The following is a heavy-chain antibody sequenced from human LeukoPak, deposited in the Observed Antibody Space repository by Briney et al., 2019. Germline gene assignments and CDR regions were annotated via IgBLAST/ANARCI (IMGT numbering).Heavy chain of an antibody. CDR3: ARHVHYYDSSGDYY. D-gene: IGHD3-22*01. Sequence: PGGSLRLSCAASGLTFSSYSMNWVRQAPGKGLEWVSYISSSSSSTIYYADSVKGRFTISRDNAKNSLYLQMNSLRAEDTAVYYCARHVHYYDSSGDYYWGQGTLVTVSS. CDR2: ISSSSSSTI. J-gene: IGHJ4*02. CDR1: GLTFSSYS. V-gene: IGHV3-48*04.